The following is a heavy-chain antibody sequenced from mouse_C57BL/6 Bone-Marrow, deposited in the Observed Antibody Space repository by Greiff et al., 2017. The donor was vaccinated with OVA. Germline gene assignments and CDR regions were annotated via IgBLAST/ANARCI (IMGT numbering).Heavy chain of an antibody. CDR3: ARNDYGSSPAWFAY. Sequence: QVQLQQSGAELVKPGASVKISCKASGYAFSSYWMNWVKQRPGTGLEWIGQIYPGDGDTNYNGKFKGKATLTADKSSSTAYMQLSSLTSEDSAVYFCARNDYGSSPAWFAYWGQGTLVTVSA. J-gene: IGHJ3*01. D-gene: IGHD1-1*01. V-gene: IGHV1-80*01. CDR1: GYAFSSYW. CDR2: IYPGDGDT.